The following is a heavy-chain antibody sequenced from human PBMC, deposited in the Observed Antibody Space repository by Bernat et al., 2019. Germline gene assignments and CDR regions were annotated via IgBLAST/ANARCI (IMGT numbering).Heavy chain of an antibody. J-gene: IGHJ5*02. CDR2: IWYDGSNK. CDR1: GFTFSSYG. V-gene: IGHV3-33*06. D-gene: IGHD3-3*01. Sequence: QVQLVESGGGVVQPGRSLRLSCAASGFTFSSYGMHWVRQAPGKGLEWVAVIWYDGSNKYYADSVKGRFTISRDNSKNTLYLQMNSLRAEDTAVYYWANGGSTIFTWGQGTLVTVSS. CDR3: ANGGSTIFT.